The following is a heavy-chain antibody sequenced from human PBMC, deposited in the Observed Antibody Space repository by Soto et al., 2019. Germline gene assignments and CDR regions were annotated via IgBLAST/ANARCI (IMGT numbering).Heavy chain of an antibody. CDR1: GYVISNFG. CDR3: ARASGGGVGTTSY. Sequence: GASVKVSCKTSGYVISNFGISWMRQVPGQGLEWMGWISAYNGNTNYAQKFQDRVTLTTDTSTNTAYMELRSLRSDDTAVYYCARASGGGVGTTSYWGQGTLVTVSS. J-gene: IGHJ4*02. V-gene: IGHV1-18*01. CDR2: ISAYNGNT. D-gene: IGHD1-26*01.